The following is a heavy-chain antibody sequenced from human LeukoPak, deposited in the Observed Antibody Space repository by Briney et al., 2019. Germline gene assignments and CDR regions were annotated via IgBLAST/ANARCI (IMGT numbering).Heavy chain of an antibody. CDR3: ARGIAAAGTRGGYYYYYGMDV. J-gene: IGHJ6*02. CDR2: ISYDGSNK. D-gene: IGHD6-13*01. CDR1: GFTFSSYG. Sequence: GGSLRLPCAASGFTFSSYGMHWVRQAPGKGLEWVAVISYDGSNKYYADSVKGRFTISRDNSKNTLYLQMNSLRAEDTAVYYCARGIAAAGTRGGYYYYYGMDVWGQGTTVTVSS. V-gene: IGHV3-30*03.